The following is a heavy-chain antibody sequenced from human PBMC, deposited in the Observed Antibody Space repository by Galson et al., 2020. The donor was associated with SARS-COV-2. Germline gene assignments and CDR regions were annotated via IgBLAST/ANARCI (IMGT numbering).Heavy chain of an antibody. CDR1: GGSISSSSYY. D-gene: IGHD6-6*01. J-gene: IGHJ4*02. Sequence: SETLSLTCTVSGGSISSSSYYWGWIRQPPGKGLEWIGSIYYSGSTYYNPSLKSRVTISVDTPKNQFSLKLSSVTAADTAVYYCAREAYSSSSEDYWGQGTLVTVSS. CDR2: IYYSGST. CDR3: AREAYSSSSEDY. V-gene: IGHV4-39*07.